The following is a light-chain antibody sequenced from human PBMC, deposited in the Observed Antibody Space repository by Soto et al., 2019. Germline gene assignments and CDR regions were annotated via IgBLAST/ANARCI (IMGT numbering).Light chain of an antibody. CDR1: QSVSNNY. Sequence: EIVLTQSPGTLSLTPGERATLSCRDSQSVSNNYLAWYQQKPGQAPRLLIYGASNRATGIPDRFSGSGSGTDFTLTISRLEPEDFAVYYCQQYGSSPQTFGQGTKVDIK. CDR2: GAS. J-gene: IGKJ1*01. CDR3: QQYGSSPQT. V-gene: IGKV3-20*01.